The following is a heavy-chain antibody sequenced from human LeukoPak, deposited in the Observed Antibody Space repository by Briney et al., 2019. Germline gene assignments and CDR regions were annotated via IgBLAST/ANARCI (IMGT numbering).Heavy chain of an antibody. Sequence: SGGSLRLSCTASGFTFNDFVMQWVRQVPGKSLEWVGLISGDGGTTDYASSVEGRFTISRDNTQKSLFLEMNNLGTEDTALYYCAKSGLGDHGIFTGRGSPYYFYYLAVCGKGSTVIVS. CDR3: AKSGLGDHGIFTGRGSPYYFYYLAV. CDR1: GFTFNDFV. CDR2: ISGDGGTT. J-gene: IGHJ6*03. V-gene: IGHV3-43*02. D-gene: IGHD2-21*02.